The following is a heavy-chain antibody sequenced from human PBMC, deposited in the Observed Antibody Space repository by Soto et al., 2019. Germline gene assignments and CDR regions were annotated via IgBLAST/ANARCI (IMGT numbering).Heavy chain of an antibody. CDR2: IIPIFGTA. Sequence: QVQLVQSGAEVKKPGSSVKVSCKASGGTFSSYAISWVRQAPGQGLEWMGGIIPIFGTANYAQKFQGRVTITADKSTSTAYMELSSLRYEDTAVYYCARGALGYCSGGSCYLSWFDPWGQGTLVTVSS. CDR3: ARGALGYCSGGSCYLSWFDP. D-gene: IGHD2-15*01. V-gene: IGHV1-69*06. J-gene: IGHJ5*02. CDR1: GGTFSSYA.